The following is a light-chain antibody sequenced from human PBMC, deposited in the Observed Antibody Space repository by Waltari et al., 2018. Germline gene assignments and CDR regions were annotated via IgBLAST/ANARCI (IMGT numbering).Light chain of an antibody. Sequence: IHLTQSPSSLSACVGDTVTITCRASQGISSYLAWYQQKPGKAPKLLIYAASTLQSGVPSRFSGSGSGTDFTLTISSLQPEDFATYYCQQLNSYQWTFGQGTKVEIK. CDR2: AAS. CDR1: QGISSY. CDR3: QQLNSYQWT. J-gene: IGKJ1*01. V-gene: IGKV1-9*01.